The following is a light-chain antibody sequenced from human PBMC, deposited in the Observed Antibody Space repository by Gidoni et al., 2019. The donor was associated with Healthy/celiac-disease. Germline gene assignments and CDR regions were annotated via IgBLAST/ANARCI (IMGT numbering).Light chain of an antibody. V-gene: IGKV1-9*01. CDR3: QQLNSYPGIT. CDR2: AAS. J-gene: IGKJ5*01. CDR1: QGISSY. Sequence: DIQLTQSPSFLSASVGDRVTITCRASQGISSYLAWYQQKPGKAPKLLIYAASTLQSGVPSRFSGSGSGTEFTLTISSLQPEDFATYYCQQLNSYPGITFGQXTRLEIK.